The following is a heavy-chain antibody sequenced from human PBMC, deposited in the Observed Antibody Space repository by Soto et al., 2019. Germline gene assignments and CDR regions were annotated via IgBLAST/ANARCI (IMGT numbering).Heavy chain of an antibody. D-gene: IGHD2-2*01. CDR2: IIPIFGTA. CDR1: GGTFSSYA. Sequence: ASVKVSCKASGGTFSSYAISWVRQAPGQGLEWMGGIIPIFGTANYAQKFQGRVTITADKSTSTAYMELSSLRSEDTAVYYCAREGGDIVVVPAASEKENYYYYGMDVWGQGTTVTV. CDR3: AREGGDIVVVPAASEKENYYYYGMDV. J-gene: IGHJ6*02. V-gene: IGHV1-69*06.